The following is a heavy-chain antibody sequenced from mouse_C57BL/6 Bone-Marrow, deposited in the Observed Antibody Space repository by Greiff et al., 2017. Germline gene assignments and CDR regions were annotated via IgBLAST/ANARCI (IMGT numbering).Heavy chain of an antibody. J-gene: IGHJ3*01. Sequence: VQLQQPGAELVKPGASVKLSCKASGYTFTSYWMQWVKQRPGQGLEWIGEIDPSDSYTNYNQKFKGKATLTVDTSSSTAYMQLSSLTSEDSAVYYCARSGTGRAWFAYWGQGTLVTVSA. V-gene: IGHV1-50*01. CDR3: ARSGTGRAWFAY. D-gene: IGHD4-1*01. CDR2: IDPSDSYT. CDR1: GYTFTSYW.